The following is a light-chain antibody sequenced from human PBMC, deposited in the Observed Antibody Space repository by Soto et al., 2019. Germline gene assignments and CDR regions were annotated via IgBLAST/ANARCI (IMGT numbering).Light chain of an antibody. CDR1: QSISSY. CDR3: QQSYSTPIT. V-gene: IGKV1-39*01. Sequence: VHMTQSPSTLSGSVGNSVTITCRAIQSISSYLNWYQQKPGKAPKLLIYAASSLQSGVPSRFSGSGSGTDFTLTISSLQTEDFATYYCQQSYSTPITFGQGTRLEIK. CDR2: AAS. J-gene: IGKJ5*01.